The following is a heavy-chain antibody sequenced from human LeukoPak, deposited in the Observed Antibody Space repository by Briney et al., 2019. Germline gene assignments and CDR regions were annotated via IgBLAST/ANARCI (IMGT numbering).Heavy chain of an antibody. CDR2: IKTDGSEK. CDR1: GFTFSNSW. D-gene: IGHD2-2*01. J-gene: IGHJ1*01. Sequence: GGSLRLSCEASGFTFSNSWMTWVRQTPGKGLEWVANIKTDGSEKYYVDSVRGRFTISRDNAKNSLYLQMNSLRAEDTAVYYCATYSSRNAREFQSWGQGTLVTVSS. CDR3: ATYSSRNAREFQS. V-gene: IGHV3-7*01.